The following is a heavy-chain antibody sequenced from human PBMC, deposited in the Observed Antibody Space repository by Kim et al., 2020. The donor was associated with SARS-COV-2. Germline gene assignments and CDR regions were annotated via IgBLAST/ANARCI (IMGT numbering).Heavy chain of an antibody. CDR2: IYYSGST. D-gene: IGHD6-19*01. V-gene: IGHV4-39*01. CDR3: ARVDSVGYSSGGYYYFDY. CDR1: GGSISSSSYY. J-gene: IGHJ4*02. Sequence: SETLSLTCTVSGGSISSSSYYWGWIRQPPGKGLEWIGSIYYSGSTYYNPSLKSRVTISVDTSKNQFSLKLSSVTAADTAVHYCARVDSVGYSSGGYYYFDYWGQGTLVTVSS.